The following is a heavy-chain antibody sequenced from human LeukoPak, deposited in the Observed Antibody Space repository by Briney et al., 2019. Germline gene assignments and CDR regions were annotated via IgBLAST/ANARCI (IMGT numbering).Heavy chain of an antibody. CDR2: ISGSGGST. D-gene: IGHD3-10*01. CDR3: AKDPVAFTMVRGAVDY. CDR1: GFTFSSYA. V-gene: IGHV3-23*01. J-gene: IGHJ4*02. Sequence: GGSLRLSCAASGFTFSSYAMSWVRQAPGKGLEWVSAISGSGGSTYYADSVKGRFTISRDNSKNTLYLQMNSLRAEDTAVYYCAKDPVAFTMVRGAVDYWGQGTLVTVSS.